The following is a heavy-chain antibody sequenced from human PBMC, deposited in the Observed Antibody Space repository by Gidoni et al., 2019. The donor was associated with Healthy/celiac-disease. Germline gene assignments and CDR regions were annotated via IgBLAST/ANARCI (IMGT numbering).Heavy chain of an antibody. CDR1: GFTFSSYA. CDR2: ISGSGGST. D-gene: IGHD3-22*01. J-gene: IGHJ3*02. CDR3: AKDLGAMIVVGKGPYDAFDI. Sequence: EVQLLESGGGLVQPGGSLRLSCAASGFTFSSYAMSWVRQAPGKGLEWVSAISGSGGSTYYADSVKGRFTISRDNSKNTLYLQMNSLRAEDTAVYYCAKDLGAMIVVGKGPYDAFDIWGQGTMVTVSS. V-gene: IGHV3-23*01.